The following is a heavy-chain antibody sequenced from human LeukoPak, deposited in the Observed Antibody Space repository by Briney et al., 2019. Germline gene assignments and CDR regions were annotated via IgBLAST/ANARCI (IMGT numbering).Heavy chain of an antibody. D-gene: IGHD3-22*01. V-gene: IGHV4-34*01. CDR3: ARLGTRTTYYYDSSGYYYSGAFDI. J-gene: IGHJ3*02. CDR2: INHSGST. CDR1: GGSFSGYY. Sequence: SETLSLTCAVYGGSFSGYYWSWIRQPPGKGLEWIGEINHSGSTNYNPSLKSRVTISVDTSKNQFSLKLSSVTAADTAVYYCARLGTRTTYYYDSSGYYYSGAFDIWGQGTMVTVSS.